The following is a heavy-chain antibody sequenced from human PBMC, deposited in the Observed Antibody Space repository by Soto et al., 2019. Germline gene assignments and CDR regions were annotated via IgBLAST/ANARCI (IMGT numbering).Heavy chain of an antibody. J-gene: IGHJ4*02. CDR1: GFPLSARGVG. D-gene: IGHD3-16*01. CDR3: AHSPWGEAPDY. CDR2: IYWNDDK. V-gene: IGHV2-5*01. Sequence: QITLKESGPTLVKPTETLTLTCTVSGFPLSARGVGVGWIRQPPGKALEWLAIIYWNDDKRYSPSLKSRLTITKDTSKNQVILTMTNTDPVDTAKYYCAHSPWGEAPDYWGQGTLVTVSS.